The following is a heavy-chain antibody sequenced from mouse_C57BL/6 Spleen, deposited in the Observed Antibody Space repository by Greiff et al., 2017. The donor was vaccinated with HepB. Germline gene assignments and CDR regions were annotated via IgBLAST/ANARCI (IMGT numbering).Heavy chain of an antibody. CDR1: GYAFSSYW. Sequence: QVQLQQSGAELVKPGASVKISCKASGYAFSSYWMNWVKQRPGKGLEWIGQIYPGDGDTNYNGKFKGKATLTADKSSSTAYMQLSSLTSEDSAVYFCARSAMIKRFDYWGQGTTLTVSS. J-gene: IGHJ2*01. D-gene: IGHD2-4*01. CDR3: ARSAMIKRFDY. V-gene: IGHV1-80*01. CDR2: IYPGDGDT.